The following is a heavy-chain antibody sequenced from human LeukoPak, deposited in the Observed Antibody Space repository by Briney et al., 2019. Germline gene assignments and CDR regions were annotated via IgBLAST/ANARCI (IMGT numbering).Heavy chain of an antibody. D-gene: IGHD1-1*01. CDR1: GYSFTSGHY. J-gene: IGHJ4*02. V-gene: IGHV4-38-2*02. CDR2: IYHSGST. Sequence: PSETLSLTCSVSGYSFTSGHYWGWIRQPPGKGLEWIGSIYHSGSTYYNPSLKSRVTISVDTSKNQFSLKLSSVTAADTAVYYCARVRTGTAADYFDYWGQGTLVTVSS. CDR3: ARVRTGTAADYFDY.